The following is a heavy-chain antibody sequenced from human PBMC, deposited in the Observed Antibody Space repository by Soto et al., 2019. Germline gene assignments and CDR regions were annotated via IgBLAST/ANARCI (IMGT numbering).Heavy chain of an antibody. V-gene: IGHV3-13*01. CDR2: IGTAGDT. J-gene: IGHJ4*02. CDR1: GFTFSSYD. Sequence: GGSLRLSCAASGFTFSSYDMHWVRQATGKGLEWVSAIGTAGDTYYPGSVKGRFTISRENAKNSLYLQMNSLRAEDTAVYYCARDRKVRGVIMFDYWGQGTLVTVSS. D-gene: IGHD3-10*01. CDR3: ARDRKVRGVIMFDY.